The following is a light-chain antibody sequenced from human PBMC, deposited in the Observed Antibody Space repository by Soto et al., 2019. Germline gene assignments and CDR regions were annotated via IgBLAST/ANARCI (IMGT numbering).Light chain of an antibody. Sequence: QSVLTQPPSVSGAPGQRVTISCTGSSSNIGAGHDAHWYQQLPGTAPKLLIYGNGNRPSGVPDRFSGSKSGTSASLAITGLQAEDEADYYCQSYDSGLSGSEVFGTGTKVTVL. CDR1: SSNIGAGHD. J-gene: IGLJ1*01. CDR2: GNG. V-gene: IGLV1-40*01. CDR3: QSYDSGLSGSEV.